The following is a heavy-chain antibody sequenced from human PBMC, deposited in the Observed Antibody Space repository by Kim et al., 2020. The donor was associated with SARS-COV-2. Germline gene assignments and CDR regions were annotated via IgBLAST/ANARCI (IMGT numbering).Heavy chain of an antibody. CDR2: K. V-gene: IGHV3-7*04. D-gene: IGHD6-13*01. Sequence: KYYVDSVKGRFTISRYNAKTSLYLQMNSLRAEDTAVYYCARLGSSSWNFDYWGQGTLVTVSS. J-gene: IGHJ4*02. CDR3: ARLGSSSWNFDY.